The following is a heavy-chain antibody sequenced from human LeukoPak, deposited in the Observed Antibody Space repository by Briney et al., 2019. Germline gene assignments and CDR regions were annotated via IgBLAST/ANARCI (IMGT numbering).Heavy chain of an antibody. V-gene: IGHV3-30*04. D-gene: IGHD4-17*01. Sequence: GGSLRLSCAASGFTFSNYAMHWVRQAPGKGLEWVAVISYDGSNKYYADSVKGRFTISRDNSKNTLYLQMNSLRAEDTAVYYCARDSYGFDYWGQGTLATVSS. CDR2: ISYDGSNK. CDR1: GFTFSNYA. J-gene: IGHJ4*02. CDR3: ARDSYGFDY.